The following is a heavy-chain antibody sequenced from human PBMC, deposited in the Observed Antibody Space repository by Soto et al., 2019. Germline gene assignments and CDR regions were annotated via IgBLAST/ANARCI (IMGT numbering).Heavy chain of an antibody. J-gene: IGHJ6*02. D-gene: IGHD2-15*01. V-gene: IGHV1-8*01. CDR2: MNPNSGNT. CDR1: GYTFTSYD. Sequence: ASVKVSCKASGYTFTSYDINWVRQATGQGHEWMGWMNPNSGNTGYAQKFQGRVTMTRNTSISTAYMELSSLRSEDTAVYYCARFKAASGGPQRKGYCSGGSCYSGMDVWGQGTTVTVSS. CDR3: ARFKAASGGPQRKGYCSGGSCYSGMDV.